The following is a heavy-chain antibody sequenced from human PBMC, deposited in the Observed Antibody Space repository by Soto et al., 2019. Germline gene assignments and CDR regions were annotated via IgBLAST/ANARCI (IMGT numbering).Heavy chain of an antibody. V-gene: IGHV2-5*02. CDR1: GFSLSTSGVG. Sequence: QITLKESGPTLVKPTQTLTLTCTFSGFSLSTSGVGVGWIRQPPGKALELLAIIYWDDDKRYSPSLKSRPTITKDTTKNQVVLTMTNMDPVDTATYYCAHRHGQQLIFDYWGQGTLVTVSS. D-gene: IGHD6-13*01. J-gene: IGHJ4*02. CDR3: AHRHGQQLIFDY. CDR2: IYWDDDK.